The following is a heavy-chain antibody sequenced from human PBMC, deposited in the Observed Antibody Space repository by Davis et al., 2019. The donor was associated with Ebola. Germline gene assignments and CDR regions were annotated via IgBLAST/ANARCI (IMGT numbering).Heavy chain of an antibody. CDR2: TDWDDDK. Sequence: SGSTLVKPTHSLTLTCTFSGFSLRPSGMCVSWTRQLPGKALEWLALTDWDDDKYYSTSLKTRLNISKDTSKNQVVLTMTNMDPVDTATYYCARNQGVTMARGFDYWGQGTLVTVSS. V-gene: IGHV2-70*12. D-gene: IGHD3-10*01. CDR3: ARNQGVTMARGFDY. CDR1: GFSLRPSGMC. J-gene: IGHJ4*02.